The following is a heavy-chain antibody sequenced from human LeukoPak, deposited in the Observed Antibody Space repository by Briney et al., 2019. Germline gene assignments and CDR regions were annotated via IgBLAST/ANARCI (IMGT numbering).Heavy chain of an antibody. D-gene: IGHD2-15*01. V-gene: IGHV3-21*01. CDR2: ISSWSTYI. J-gene: IGHJ4*02. Sequence: GGSLRLSCAASGFTFTSYSMNWVRQAPGKGLEWVSSISSWSTYIFYADSVKGRFTVSRDNAENSLYLQMDSLRPEDTAVYYCARGPQYCSGTSCYYPEYWGQGTLVTVSS. CDR1: GFTFTSYS. CDR3: ARGPQYCSGTSCYYPEY.